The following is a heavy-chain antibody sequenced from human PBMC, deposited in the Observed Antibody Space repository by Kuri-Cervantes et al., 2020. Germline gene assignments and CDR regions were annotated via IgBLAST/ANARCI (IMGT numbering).Heavy chain of an antibody. J-gene: IGHJ4*02. CDR2: ISYDGRNT. V-gene: IGHV3-30*03. Sequence: GGSLRLSCVVSGFTFNNAWMNWVRQAPGKGLEWVAVISYDGRNTHHADSVKGRFTISRDNSKNTLYLQMNSLRAEDTAVYYCARGYYILDYWGQGTLVTVSS. D-gene: IGHD1-26*01. CDR3: ARGYYILDY. CDR1: GFTFNNAW.